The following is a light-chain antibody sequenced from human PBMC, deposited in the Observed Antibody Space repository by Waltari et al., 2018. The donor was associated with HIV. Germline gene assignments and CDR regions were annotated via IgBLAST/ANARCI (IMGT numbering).Light chain of an antibody. J-gene: IGLJ2*01. CDR2: DVA. CDR1: RSDLGGYNY. V-gene: IGLV2-14*01. Sequence: QSALTQPASVSGSPGQSITISCTGTRSDLGGYNYVSWYQQHPGKAPKLMIYDVANRTSGMSNRFACSKSHNTASLAIAGLQAEDEANYYCTSFTSSSTSTVVFGGGTKLTVL. CDR3: TSFTSSSTSTVV.